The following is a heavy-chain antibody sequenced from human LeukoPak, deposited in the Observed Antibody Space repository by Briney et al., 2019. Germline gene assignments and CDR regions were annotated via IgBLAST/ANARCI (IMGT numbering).Heavy chain of an antibody. Sequence: GGSLRLSCAASGFTFSTYAMTWVRQAPGKGLEWVSGINSNGDEIYYADSVRGRFTISRDNSNNALYLQRDSLRAEDTAVYYCANWIGNSSRDYWGQGTLVTVSS. CDR2: INSNGDEI. D-gene: IGHD6-6*01. V-gene: IGHV3-23*01. CDR1: GFTFSTYA. J-gene: IGHJ4*02. CDR3: ANWIGNSSRDY.